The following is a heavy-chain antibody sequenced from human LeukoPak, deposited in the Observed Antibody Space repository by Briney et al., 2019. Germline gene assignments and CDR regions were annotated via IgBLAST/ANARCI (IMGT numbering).Heavy chain of an antibody. CDR1: GGSISSGGYY. D-gene: IGHD3-9*01. Sequence: PSETLSLTCTVSGGSISSGGYYWSWIRQHPGKGLEWIGYIYYSGSTYYNPSLKSRVTISVDTSKNQFSLKLSSVTAADTAVYYCARAHISTGYYNDYWGQGTLVTVSS. J-gene: IGHJ4*02. CDR2: IYYSGST. CDR3: ARAHISTGYYNDY. V-gene: IGHV4-31*03.